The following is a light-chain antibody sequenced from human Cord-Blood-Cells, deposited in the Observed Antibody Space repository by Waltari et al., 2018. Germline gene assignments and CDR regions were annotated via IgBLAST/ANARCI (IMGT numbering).Light chain of an antibody. Sequence: SYVLTQPPSVSVVPGNTARTTCGGNNIGSKSVHWYQQKPGQAPVLVIDYDSDRPSGNPERFSGSNSGNTATLTFSRVEAGDEADYYCQVWDSSSDHPVFGGGTKLTVL. CDR3: QVWDSSSDHPV. J-gene: IGLJ3*02. CDR2: YDS. CDR1: NIGSKS. V-gene: IGLV3-21*04.